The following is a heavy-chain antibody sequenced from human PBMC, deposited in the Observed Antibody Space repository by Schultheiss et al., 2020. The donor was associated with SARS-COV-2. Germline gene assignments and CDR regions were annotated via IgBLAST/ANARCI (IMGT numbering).Heavy chain of an antibody. CDR1: GFTFSSYG. D-gene: IGHD6-6*01. CDR2: IWYDGSNK. J-gene: IGHJ6*02. CDR3: AKGSWGTSSDYYYGMDV. V-gene: IGHV3-33*08. Sequence: GGSLRLSCAASGFTFSSYGMHWVRQAPGKGLEWVAVIWYDGSNKYLADSVKGRFTISRDNSKNMVSLQMNSLRPEDTAVYYCAKGSWGTSSDYYYGMDVWGQGTTVTVSS.